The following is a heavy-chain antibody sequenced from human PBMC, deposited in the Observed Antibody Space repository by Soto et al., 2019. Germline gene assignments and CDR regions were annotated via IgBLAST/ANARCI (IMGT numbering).Heavy chain of an antibody. J-gene: IGHJ4*02. D-gene: IGHD3-3*01. Sequence: GASVKASCKASGYTFTSYGISWVRQAPGQGLEWMGWISAYNGNTNYAQKLQGRVTMTTDTSTSTAYMGLRSLRSDDTAVYYCARDHHFGVVTDSDYWGQGTLVTVSS. CDR3: ARDHHFGVVTDSDY. V-gene: IGHV1-18*01. CDR1: GYTFTSYG. CDR2: ISAYNGNT.